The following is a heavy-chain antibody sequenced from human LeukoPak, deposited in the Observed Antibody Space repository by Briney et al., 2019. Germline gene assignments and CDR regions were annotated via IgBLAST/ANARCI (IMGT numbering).Heavy chain of an antibody. CDR3: AREGRSDYYFDY. CDR2: IYHSGST. Sequence: SETLSLTCTVSGGSIRSYYWGWIRQPPGKGLEWIGSIYHSGSTYYNPSLKSRVTISVDTSKNQFSLKLSSVTAADTAVYYCAREGRSDYYFDYWGQGTLVTVSS. V-gene: IGHV4-38-2*02. J-gene: IGHJ4*02. D-gene: IGHD3/OR15-3a*01. CDR1: GGSIRSYY.